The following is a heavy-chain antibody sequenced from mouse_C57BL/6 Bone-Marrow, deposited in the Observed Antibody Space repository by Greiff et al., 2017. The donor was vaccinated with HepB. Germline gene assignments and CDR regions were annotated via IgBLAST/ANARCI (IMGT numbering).Heavy chain of an antibody. CDR1: GFNIKDDY. V-gene: IGHV14-4*01. D-gene: IGHD1-1*01. Sequence: VQLQQSGAELVRPGASVKLSCTASGFNIKDDYMHWVKQRPEQGLEWIGWIDPENGDTEYASKFQGKATITADTSSNTAYLQLSSLTSEDTAVYCCTPYGSSYWGQGTTLTVSS. J-gene: IGHJ2*01. CDR2: IDPENGDT. CDR3: TPYGSSY.